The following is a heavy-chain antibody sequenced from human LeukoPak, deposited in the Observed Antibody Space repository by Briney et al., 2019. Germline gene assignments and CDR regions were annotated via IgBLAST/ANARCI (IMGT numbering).Heavy chain of an antibody. CDR3: ARIGVDAFDI. J-gene: IGHJ3*02. Sequence: SETLSLTCAVYGGSFSGYYWSWIRQPPGKGLEWIGEINHSGSTNYNPSLKSRVTISVDTSKNQFSLKLSSVTAEDTAVYYCARIGVDAFDIWGQGTMVTVSS. V-gene: IGHV4-34*01. CDR1: GGSFSGYY. CDR2: INHSGST.